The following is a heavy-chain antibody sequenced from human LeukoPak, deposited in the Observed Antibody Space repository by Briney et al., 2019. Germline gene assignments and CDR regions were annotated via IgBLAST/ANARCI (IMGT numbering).Heavy chain of an antibody. J-gene: IGHJ5*02. Sequence: ASVKVSCKASGYTFTSYYMHWVRQAPGQGLEWMGIINPSGGTTSYAQKFQGRVTMTRDTSTSTVYMELSSLRSEDTAVYYCARDRSTVTTDLDGWFDPWGQGTLVTVAS. D-gene: IGHD4-17*01. V-gene: IGHV1-46*01. CDR1: GYTFTSYY. CDR2: INPSGGTT. CDR3: ARDRSTVTTDLDGWFDP.